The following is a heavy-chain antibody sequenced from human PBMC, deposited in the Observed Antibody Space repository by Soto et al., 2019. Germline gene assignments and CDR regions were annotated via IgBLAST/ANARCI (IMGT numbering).Heavy chain of an antibody. CDR2: IYYSGST. CDR3: ASRGYSYGFSLGMDV. J-gene: IGHJ6*02. CDR1: GGSISSGGYY. V-gene: IGHV4-31*03. Sequence: QVQLQESGPGLVKPSQTLSLTCTVSGGSISSGGYYWSWIRQHPGKGLEWIGYIYYSGSTYYNPSLKSRVTISVDTPKNQFSLKLSSVTAADTAVYYCASRGYSYGFSLGMDVWGQGTTVTVSS. D-gene: IGHD5-18*01.